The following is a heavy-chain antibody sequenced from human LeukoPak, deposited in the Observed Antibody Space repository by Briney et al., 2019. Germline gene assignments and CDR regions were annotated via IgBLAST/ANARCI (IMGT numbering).Heavy chain of an antibody. CDR1: GGSISSYY. J-gene: IGHJ4*02. CDR2: IHYTGST. CDR3: ARGVVIAPQTFDY. D-gene: IGHD2-21*01. V-gene: IGHV4-59*01. Sequence: NPSETLSLTCTVSGGSISSYYWSWIRQSPGKGLECIGYIHYTGSTNYNPSLKSRVTISVDTSKNQFSLKLSSVTAADTAVYYCARGVVIAPQTFDYWGQGTLVTVSS.